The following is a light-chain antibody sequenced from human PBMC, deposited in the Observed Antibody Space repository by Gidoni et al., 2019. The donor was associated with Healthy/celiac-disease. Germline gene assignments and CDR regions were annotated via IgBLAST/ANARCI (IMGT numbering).Light chain of an antibody. Sequence: DILMIHSPDSLDVSLGEKATINCQSSQSVLYSSNNNNYLAWYQQKPGQPPKLLIYWASTRDSGVPDRFSGSGSGTDFTLTISSLQAEDVAVYYCQQYDSTPYTFGQGTKLEIK. CDR2: WAS. V-gene: IGKV4-1*01. CDR3: QQYDSTPYT. CDR1: QSVLYSSNNNNY. J-gene: IGKJ2*01.